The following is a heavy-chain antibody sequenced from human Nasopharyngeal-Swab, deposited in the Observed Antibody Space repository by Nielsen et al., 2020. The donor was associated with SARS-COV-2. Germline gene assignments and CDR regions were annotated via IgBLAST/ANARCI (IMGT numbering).Heavy chain of an antibody. CDR3: ARDSDGYGDSGGNAFDI. Sequence: GESLKISCAASGFTFSSYAMHWVRQAPGKGLEWVAVISYDGINKYYADSVKGRFTISRDNSKHTLYLQMNSLRAEDTAVYYCARDSDGYGDSGGNAFDIWGQGTMVTVSS. CDR2: ISYDGINK. V-gene: IGHV3-30-3*01. J-gene: IGHJ3*02. CDR1: GFTFSSYA. D-gene: IGHD4-17*01.